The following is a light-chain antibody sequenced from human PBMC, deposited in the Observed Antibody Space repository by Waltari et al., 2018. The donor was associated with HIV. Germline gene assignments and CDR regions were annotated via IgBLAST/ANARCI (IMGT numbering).Light chain of an antibody. CDR3: QVWHTSGDHSVL. V-gene: IGLV3-21*02. Sequence: YVLTQPPSVSVAPGQTASITCGGNNIGGKSVHWYQQRPGQATVVVVFDDSARPSGIPERFSGSNSGNTATLTISRGEAGDEADYYCQVWHTSGDHSVLFGGGTKLTVL. CDR1: NIGGKS. J-gene: IGLJ2*01. CDR2: DDS.